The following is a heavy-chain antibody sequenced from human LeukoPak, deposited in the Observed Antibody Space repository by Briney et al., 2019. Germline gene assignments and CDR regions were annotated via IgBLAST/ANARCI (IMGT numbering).Heavy chain of an antibody. Sequence: GGSLSLSCAASGFTFSSYWMSWVRQAPGKGLEWVAVIWYDGSNKYYADSVKGRFTISRDNSKNTLYLQMNSLRAEDTAVYYCARDTRGGSGYYFDYWGQGTLVTASS. J-gene: IGHJ4*02. D-gene: IGHD3-22*01. CDR2: IWYDGSNK. CDR3: ARDTRGGSGYYFDY. V-gene: IGHV3-33*08. CDR1: GFTFSSYW.